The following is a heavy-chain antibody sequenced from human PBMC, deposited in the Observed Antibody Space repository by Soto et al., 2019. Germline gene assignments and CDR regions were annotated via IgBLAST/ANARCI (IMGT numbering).Heavy chain of an antibody. CDR1: GFTFSNAW. J-gene: IGHJ4*02. D-gene: IGHD4-17*01. CDR3: TTGVTVPLYGDYVGGNY. CDR2: IKSKTDGGTT. V-gene: IGHV3-15*07. Sequence: GGSLRLSCAASGFTFSNAWMNWVRQAPGKGLEWVGRIKSKTDGGTTDYAAPVKGRFTISRDDSKNTLYLQMNSLKTEDTAVYYCTTGVTVPLYGDYVGGNYWGQGTLVTVSS.